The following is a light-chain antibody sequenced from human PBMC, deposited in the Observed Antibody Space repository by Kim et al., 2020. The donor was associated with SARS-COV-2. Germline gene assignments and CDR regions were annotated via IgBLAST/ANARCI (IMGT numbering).Light chain of an antibody. V-gene: IGKV1D-16*01. CDR3: RLYDNFPRT. CDR1: QGISSW. J-gene: IGKJ1*01. CDR2: AAS. Sequence: DIQMTQSPSSLSASVGDRINITCRTSQGISSWLAWYLQKPEKAPKCFIYAASSLQSGVPSRFSGSGSGTDFTLTISNLQTEDFATYHCRLYDNFPRTFGQGTKVDIK.